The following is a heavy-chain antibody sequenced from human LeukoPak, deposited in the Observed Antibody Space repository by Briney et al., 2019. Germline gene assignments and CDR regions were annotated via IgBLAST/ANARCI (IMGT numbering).Heavy chain of an antibody. V-gene: IGHV1-2*02. D-gene: IGHD6-13*01. Sequence: ASVKVSCKASGYSFTGYYMHWVRQAPGQGLEWMGWINPNSGGTNYAQRFQGRVSMTRDTSISTVYMELSSLRSEDTAVYYCARENIAAAGRVWGYWGQGTLVTVSS. CDR2: INPNSGGT. CDR1: GYSFTGYY. J-gene: IGHJ4*02. CDR3: ARENIAAAGRVWGY.